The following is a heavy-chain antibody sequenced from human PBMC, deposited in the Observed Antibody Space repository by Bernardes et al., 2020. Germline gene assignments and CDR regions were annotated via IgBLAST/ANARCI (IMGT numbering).Heavy chain of an antibody. D-gene: IGHD2-15*01. CDR2: ISHNGGDT. J-gene: IGHJ4*02. Sequence: GGSLRLSCSASGFTFSTYAMHWVRQAPGKGLEYISYISHNGGDTYYAGSVKGRFTISRDNSKNTLYLQMSSLRAEDTAVYYCVKDLCIDLICYTGWGQGTLVTVSS. CDR1: GFTFSTYA. CDR3: VKDLCIDLICYTG. V-gene: IGHV3-64D*06.